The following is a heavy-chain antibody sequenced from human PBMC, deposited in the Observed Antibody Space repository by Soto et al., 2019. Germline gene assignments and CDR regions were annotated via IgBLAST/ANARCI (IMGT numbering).Heavy chain of an antibody. CDR1: GYTLTELS. V-gene: IGHV1-24*01. CDR3: AISITMVRGVIITPHVTFDY. D-gene: IGHD3-10*01. J-gene: IGHJ4*02. Sequence: GASVKVSCKVSGYTLTELSMHWVRQAPGKGLEVMGGFDPEDGETIYAQKFQGRVTMTEDTSTDTAYMELSSLRSEDTAVYYCAISITMVRGVIITPHVTFDYWGQGTLVTVYS. CDR2: FDPEDGET.